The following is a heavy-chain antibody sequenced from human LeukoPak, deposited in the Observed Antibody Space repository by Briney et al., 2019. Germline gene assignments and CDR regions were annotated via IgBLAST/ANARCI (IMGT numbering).Heavy chain of an antibody. CDR1: GGSISSSSYF. CDR3: ARWDDSAWGFGN. CDR2: ISHSGTT. D-gene: IGHD6-19*01. V-gene: IGHV4-61*05. Sequence: SETLSLTCTVSGGSISSSSYFWNWIRQSPGKGLEWVGYISHSGTTSYNSSLKSRVTISVDTSKNQLSLKLTSVTAADTAVYYCARWDDSAWGFGNWGPGTLVTVSS. J-gene: IGHJ4*02.